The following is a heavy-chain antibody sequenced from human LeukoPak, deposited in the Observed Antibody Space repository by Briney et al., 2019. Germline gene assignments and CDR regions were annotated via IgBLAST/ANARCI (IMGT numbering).Heavy chain of an antibody. CDR1: GYTFTGYY. Sequence: ASVKVSCKASGYTFTGYYMHCVRQAPGQGLEWMGWINPNSGGTNYAQKFQGRVTMTRDTSISTAYMELSRLRSDDTAVYYCARAAIKRRQHYDFWSGYYPYYFDYWGQGTLVTVSS. V-gene: IGHV1-2*02. CDR2: INPNSGGT. D-gene: IGHD3-3*01. J-gene: IGHJ4*02. CDR3: ARAAIKRRQHYDFWSGYYPYYFDY.